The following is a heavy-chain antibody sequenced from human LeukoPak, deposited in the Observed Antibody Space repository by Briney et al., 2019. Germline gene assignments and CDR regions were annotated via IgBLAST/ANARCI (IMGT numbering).Heavy chain of an antibody. J-gene: IGHJ6*04. CDR3: ARQLLWFGELGGMDV. V-gene: IGHV4-59*01. CDR2: IYYSGST. CDR1: GGSFSGYY. D-gene: IGHD3-10*01. Sequence: PSETLSLTCAVYGGSFSGYYWSWIRRPPGKGLEWIGYIYYSGSTNYNPSLKSRVTISVDTSKNQFSLKLSSVTAADTAVYYCARQLLWFGELGGMDVWGKGTTVTVSS.